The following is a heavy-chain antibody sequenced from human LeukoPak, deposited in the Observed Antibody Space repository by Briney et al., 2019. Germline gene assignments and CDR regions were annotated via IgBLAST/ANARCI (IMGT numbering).Heavy chain of an antibody. CDR2: VYYSGST. CDR3: AGDYTLRSYRFDY. V-gene: IGHV4-59*12. J-gene: IGHJ4*02. D-gene: IGHD3-16*02. Sequence: PSETLSLTCAVYSGSFNSFSWSWVRPPPGRGLEWIGYVYYSGSTTYNPSHRSRVTISLDTSKTQFSLKLNSVTAADTAMYYCAGDYTLRSYRFDYWGRGTLVTVSS. CDR1: SGSFNSFS.